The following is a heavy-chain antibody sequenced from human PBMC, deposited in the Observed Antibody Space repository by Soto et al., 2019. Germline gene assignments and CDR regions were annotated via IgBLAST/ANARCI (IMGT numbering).Heavy chain of an antibody. CDR1: GFRFTGYG. CDR3: GKDAGADS. J-gene: IGHJ4*02. V-gene: IGHV3-30*18. Sequence: QVQLVESGGGVVQPGGSLRLSCAASGFRFTGYGMFWVRQAPGKGLEWVARIPFDGSHQYYGDSVMGRATISRDISKNILYLEMNSLRRDDTAVYYCGKDAGADSWGQGTLVIVSS. CDR2: IPFDGSHQ. D-gene: IGHD3-10*01.